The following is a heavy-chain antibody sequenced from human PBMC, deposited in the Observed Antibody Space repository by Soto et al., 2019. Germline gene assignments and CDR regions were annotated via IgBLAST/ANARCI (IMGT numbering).Heavy chain of an antibody. CDR3: ARTVMPVGNLAAFDH. CDR1: VGSISSSSYY. V-gene: IGHV4-39*07. D-gene: IGHD7-27*01. CDR2: IYYSGST. J-gene: IGHJ4*02. Sequence: SESLSLTCAVSVGSISSSSYYWGWILQPPGKGLEWIGSIYYSGSTYYNPSLKSRVTISVDTSKNQFSLKLSSVTAADSAVYFCARTVMPVGNLAAFDHWGQGVLVTVSS.